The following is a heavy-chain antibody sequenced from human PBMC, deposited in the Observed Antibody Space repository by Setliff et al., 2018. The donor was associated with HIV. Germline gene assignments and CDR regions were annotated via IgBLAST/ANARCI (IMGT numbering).Heavy chain of an antibody. Sequence: PSETLSLTCTVSGGSISSSSYYWGWIRQPPGKGLEWIGSIYYRGSTYYNPSLKSRVTISVDTSKNQFSLKLYSVTAADTAVYYCARAYFGSGIYYWGQGTLVTAPQ. J-gene: IGHJ4*02. V-gene: IGHV4-39*01. CDR1: GGSISSSSYY. D-gene: IGHD3-10*01. CDR2: IYYRGST. CDR3: ARAYFGSGIYY.